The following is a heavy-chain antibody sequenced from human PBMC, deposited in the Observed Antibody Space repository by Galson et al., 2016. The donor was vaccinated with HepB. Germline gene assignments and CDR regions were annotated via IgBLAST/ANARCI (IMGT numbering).Heavy chain of an antibody. V-gene: IGHV4-59*01. CDR1: GGSISSYY. Sequence: ETLSLTCTVSGGSISSYYWSWIRQPPGKGLEWIGYIYYSGSTKYNPSLKSRVTISIDTSRNQNFLTPRSVTDADTAVYYCAVAALGSSGWVDPWGQGTLVTVSS. CDR2: IYYSGST. D-gene: IGHD2-15*01. J-gene: IGHJ5*02. CDR3: AVAALGSSGWVDP.